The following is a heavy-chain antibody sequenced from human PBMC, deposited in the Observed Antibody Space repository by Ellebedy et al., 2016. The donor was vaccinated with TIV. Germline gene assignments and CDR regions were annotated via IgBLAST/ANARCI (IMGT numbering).Heavy chain of an antibody. CDR3: ARDLRITARDYYLDY. CDR1: GFTFDDYA. D-gene: IGHD6-6*01. J-gene: IGHJ4*02. Sequence: SLKISCAASGFTFDDYAMHWVRQAPGKGLEWVSGISWNSGTTDYADFVKGRFTISRDNAKNSLYLHMNRLRADDTAFYYCARDLRITARDYYLDYWGQGTLVTVSS. CDR2: ISWNSGTT. V-gene: IGHV3-9*01.